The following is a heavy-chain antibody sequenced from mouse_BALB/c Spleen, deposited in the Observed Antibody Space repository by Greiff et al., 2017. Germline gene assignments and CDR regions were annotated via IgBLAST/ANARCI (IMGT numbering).Heavy chain of an antibody. J-gene: IGHJ4*01. Sequence: VQLKESGPGLVKPSQSLSLTCSVTGYSITSGYYWNWIRQFPGNKLEWMGYISYDGSNNYNPSLKNRISITRDTSKNQFFLKLNSVTTEDTATYYCARAYDGYYESAMDYWGQGTSVTVSS. CDR3: ARAYDGYYESAMDY. V-gene: IGHV3-6*02. D-gene: IGHD2-3*01. CDR2: ISYDGSN. CDR1: GYSITSGYY.